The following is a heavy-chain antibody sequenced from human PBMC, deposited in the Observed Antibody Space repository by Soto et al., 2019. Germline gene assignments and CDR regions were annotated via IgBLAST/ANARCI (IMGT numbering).Heavy chain of an antibody. CDR2: MNPNSGNG. CDR3: ARMATSGTLYWFDP. Sequence: ASVKVSCKASGSAFSNNDISWVRQGAGQGLEWMGWMNPNSGNGGYAQKFQGRVTMTSDTSTGTADMELSRLTSDDTAIYYCARMATSGTLYWFDPRGQGTPVPVSS. V-gene: IGHV1-8*01. J-gene: IGHJ5*02. CDR1: GSAFSNND.